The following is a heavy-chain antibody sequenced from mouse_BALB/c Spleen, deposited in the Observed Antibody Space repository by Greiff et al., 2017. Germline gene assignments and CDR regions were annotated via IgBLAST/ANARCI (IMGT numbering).Heavy chain of an antibody. Sequence: EVKLMESGGGLVQPGGSMKLSCVASGFTFSNYWMNWVRQSPEKGLEWVAEIRLKSNNYATHYAESVKGRFTISRDDSKSSVYLQMNNLRAEDTGIYYCTRGYYGYNYFDYWGQGTTLTVSS. CDR2: IRLKSNNYAT. D-gene: IGHD1-2*01. V-gene: IGHV6-6*02. CDR1: GFTFSNYW. J-gene: IGHJ2*01. CDR3: TRGYYGYNYFDY.